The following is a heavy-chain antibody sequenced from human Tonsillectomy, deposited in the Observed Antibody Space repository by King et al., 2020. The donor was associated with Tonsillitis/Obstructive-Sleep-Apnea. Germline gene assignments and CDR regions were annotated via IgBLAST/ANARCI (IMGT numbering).Heavy chain of an antibody. CDR1: GGSFSGYY. D-gene: IGHD6-6*01. Sequence: VQLQQWGAGLLKPSETLSLTCAVYGGSFSGYYWSWIRQPPGKGLEWIGEINHSGSTNYNPSLKSRVTISVDTSKHQLSLKLSSVTAADTAVYYCARSYLSSPLYNWFDPWGQGTLVTVSS. J-gene: IGHJ5*02. CDR3: ARSYLSSPLYNWFDP. V-gene: IGHV4-34*01. CDR2: INHSGST.